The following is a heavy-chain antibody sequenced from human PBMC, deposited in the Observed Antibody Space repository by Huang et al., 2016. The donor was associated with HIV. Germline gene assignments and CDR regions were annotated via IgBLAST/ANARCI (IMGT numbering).Heavy chain of an antibody. CDR2: INGDGLT. CDR1: GFNFLTYA. CDR3: ARDKEAGTPFFDP. V-gene: IGHV1-3*01. Sequence: QVQLVQSGAEVEKPGASVNLSCKASGFNFLTYALHWVRQAPGQRLGWMGGINGDGLTKYSQKFQGRVTMTRDRSASTVYVDFKSLTYEDTAVYYCARDKEAGTPFFDPWGQGTLVTVSS. D-gene: IGHD6-19*01. J-gene: IGHJ5*02.